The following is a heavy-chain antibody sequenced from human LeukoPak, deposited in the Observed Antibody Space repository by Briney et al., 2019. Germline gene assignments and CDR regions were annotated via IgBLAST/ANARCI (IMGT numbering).Heavy chain of an antibody. CDR1: GGSISSGDYY. CDR2: IYYSGST. CDR3: ARMRFLEWLLFDY. D-gene: IGHD3-3*01. Sequence: KSSETLSLTCTVSGGSISSGDYYWSWIRQPPGKGLEWIGYIYYSGSTYYNPSLKSRVTISVDTPKNQFSLKLSSVTAADTAVYYCARMRFLEWLLFDYWGQGTLVTVSS. J-gene: IGHJ4*02. V-gene: IGHV4-30-4*01.